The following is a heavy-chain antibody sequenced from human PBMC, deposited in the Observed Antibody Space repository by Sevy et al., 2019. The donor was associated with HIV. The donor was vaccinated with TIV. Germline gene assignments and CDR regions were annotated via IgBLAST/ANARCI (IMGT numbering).Heavy chain of an antibody. V-gene: IGHV3-20*04. J-gene: IGHJ3*01. CDR2: MNCKGDNT. CDR3: ARNTYYYDSTGYGAFDL. D-gene: IGHD3-22*01. CDR1: GFTFSDYA. Sequence: GGSLRLSCVASGFTFSDYAMSWVRQPPGKGLQWVSSMNCKGDNTGYADSLKGRFTISRDSTKNSLFLQINSLRVEDTALYYCARNTYYYDSTGYGAFDLWGQRTMVTVS.